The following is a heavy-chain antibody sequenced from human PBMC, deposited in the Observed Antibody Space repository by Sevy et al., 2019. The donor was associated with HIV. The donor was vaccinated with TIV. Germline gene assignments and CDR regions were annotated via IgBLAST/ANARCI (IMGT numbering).Heavy chain of an antibody. J-gene: IGHJ4*02. CDR1: GFTFSDYY. V-gene: IGHV3-11*01. CDR3: AREWLRPNYGDYGGFNY. CDR2: ISSSGSTI. D-gene: IGHD4-17*01. Sequence: GGSLRLSCAASGFTFSDYYMSWIRHAPGKGLEWVSYISSSGSTIYYADSVKGRFTISRDNAKNSLYLQMNSLRAEDTAVYYCAREWLRPNYGDYGGFNYWGQGTLVTVSS.